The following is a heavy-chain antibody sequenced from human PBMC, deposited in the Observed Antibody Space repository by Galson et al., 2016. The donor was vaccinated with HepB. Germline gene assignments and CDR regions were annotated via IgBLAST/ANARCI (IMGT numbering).Heavy chain of an antibody. Sequence: SLRLSCAASGFSFRSYDIHWVRQAPGKGLEWVAVISYDGGNKYYEDSVKGRFTISRDNSKNTSNLQMNSLRAEDTAVYYCAKDTTFRLGSCPENWGQGTLVTVSS. CDR3: AKDTTFRLGSCPEN. D-gene: IGHD2/OR15-2a*01. V-gene: IGHV3-30*18. CDR2: ISYDGGNK. J-gene: IGHJ4*02. CDR1: GFSFRSYD.